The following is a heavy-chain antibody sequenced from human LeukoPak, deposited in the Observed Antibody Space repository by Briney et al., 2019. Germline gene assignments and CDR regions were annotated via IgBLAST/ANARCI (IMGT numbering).Heavy chain of an antibody. D-gene: IGHD3-16*01. Sequence: ASVTVSFKASGYTFTSYGIAWVRQAPGQGLQWMGWISANNGDTSYSQKLQGRVTMTTDTSTNTAYMELRSLTSDDTAVYYCARDPPGLTLGSPGDYWGQGTLVIVSS. J-gene: IGHJ4*02. V-gene: IGHV1-18*01. CDR3: ARDPPGLTLGSPGDY. CDR2: ISANNGDT. CDR1: GYTFTSYG.